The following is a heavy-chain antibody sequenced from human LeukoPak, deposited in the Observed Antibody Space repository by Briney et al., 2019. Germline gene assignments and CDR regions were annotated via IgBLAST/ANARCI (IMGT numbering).Heavy chain of an antibody. CDR2: ISGSGGST. V-gene: IGHV3-23*01. D-gene: IGHD6-13*01. CDR1: GFTFGSYA. CDR3: ARQYSSSWVGY. Sequence: PGGSLRLSCAASGFTFGSYAMSWVRQAPGKGLEWVSAISGSGGSTYYADSVKGRFTISRDNSKSTLYLQMNSLRAEDTAVYYCARQYSSSWVGYWGQGTLVTVSS. J-gene: IGHJ4*02.